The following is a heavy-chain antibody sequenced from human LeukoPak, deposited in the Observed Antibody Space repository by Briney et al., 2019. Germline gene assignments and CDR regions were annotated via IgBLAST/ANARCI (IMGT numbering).Heavy chain of an antibody. CDR3: ARSDPTLRGVIFGWFDP. CDR1: GGSISSSSYY. D-gene: IGHD3-10*01. CDR2: IYHSGST. V-gene: IGHV4-39*07. J-gene: IGHJ5*02. Sequence: PSETLSLTCIVSGGSISSSSYYWGWIRQPPGKGLEWIGSIYHSGSTYYNPSLKSRVTISVDTSKNQFSLKLSSVTAADTAVYYCARSDPTLRGVIFGWFDPWGQGTLVTVSS.